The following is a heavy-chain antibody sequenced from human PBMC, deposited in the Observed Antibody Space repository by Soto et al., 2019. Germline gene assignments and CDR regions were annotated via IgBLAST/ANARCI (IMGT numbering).Heavy chain of an antibody. V-gene: IGHV2-5*02. CDR1: GFSLSTSGVG. J-gene: IGHJ4*02. CDR3: AHDSNGWYGFDY. D-gene: IGHD6-19*01. CDR2: IYWDDDK. Sequence: QITLKESGPTLVKPTQTLTVTCTFSGFSLSTSGVGVGWIRQPPGKALEWLALIYWDDDKRYSPSLRSRLTITKDTSKNQVVLTMTNMDPVDTATYYCAHDSNGWYGFDYWGQGTLVTVSS.